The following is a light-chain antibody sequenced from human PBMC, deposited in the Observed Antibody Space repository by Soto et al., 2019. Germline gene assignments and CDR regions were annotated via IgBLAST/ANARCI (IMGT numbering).Light chain of an antibody. CDR2: AAS. CDR1: QSVSTN. CDR3: QEYSKWPLFT. J-gene: IGKJ3*01. V-gene: IGKV3-15*01. Sequence: EIVVTQSPGILSVSPGDRATLSCRASQSVSTNLAWYQQKPGQAPTLLIYAASTRATGIPARFTGSGSGTDVTLTISILQSEDFAVYYCQEYSKWPLFTFGPGTRVDIK.